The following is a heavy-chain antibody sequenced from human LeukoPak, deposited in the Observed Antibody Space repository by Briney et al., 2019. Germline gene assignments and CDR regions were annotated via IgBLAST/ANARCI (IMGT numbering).Heavy chain of an antibody. J-gene: IGHJ4*02. V-gene: IGHV4-39*01. Sequence: SETLSLTCTVSGGSISSSSYYWGWIRQPPGKGLEWIGSIYYSGSTYYNPSLKSRVTISVDTSKNQFSLKLSSVTAADTAVHYCARQRGYYDYWGQGTLVTVSS. CDR2: IYYSGST. D-gene: IGHD3-22*01. CDR3: ARQRGYYDY. CDR1: GGSISSSSYY.